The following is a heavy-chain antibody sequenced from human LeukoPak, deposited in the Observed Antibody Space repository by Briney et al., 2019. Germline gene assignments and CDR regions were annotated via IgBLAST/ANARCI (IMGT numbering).Heavy chain of an antibody. D-gene: IGHD6-13*01. J-gene: IGHJ5*02. V-gene: IGHV4-59*08. CDR2: IYYSGST. Sequence: SETLSLTCTVSGVSISSYYWSWIRQPPGKGLEWIGYIYYSGSTNYNPSLKSRVTISVDTPKNQFSLKLSSVTAADTAVYYCARTKYSSSWYSLGWFDPWGQGTLVTVSS. CDR3: ARTKYSSSWYSLGWFDP. CDR1: GVSISSYY.